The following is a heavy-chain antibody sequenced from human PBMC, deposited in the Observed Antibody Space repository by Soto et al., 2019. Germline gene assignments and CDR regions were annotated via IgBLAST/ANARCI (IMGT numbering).Heavy chain of an antibody. J-gene: IGHJ4*02. CDR1: GASISSYY. CDR2: VYYTGTT. CDR3: ARDLAAVPRAFDY. D-gene: IGHD6-13*01. V-gene: IGHV4-59*01. Sequence: SETLSLTCTVSGASISSYYWSWIRQPPGKGLEWIGSVYYTGTTDYNPSLKSRVTISVDTSKTQFSLNLRSVTAADTAVYYCARDLAAVPRAFDYWGRGTLVTVSS.